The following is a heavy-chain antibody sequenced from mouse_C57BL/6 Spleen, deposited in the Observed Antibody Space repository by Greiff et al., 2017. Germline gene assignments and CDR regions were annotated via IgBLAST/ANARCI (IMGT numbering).Heavy chain of an antibody. D-gene: IGHD2-1*01. J-gene: IGHJ3*01. CDR3: ARSWGNYEGFAY. V-gene: IGHV1-82*01. Sequence: QVQLKESGPELVKPGASVKISCKASGYAFSSSWMNWVKQRPGKGLEWIGRIYPGDGDTNYNGKFKGKATLTADKSSSTAYMQLSSLTSEDSAVYFCARSWGNYEGFAYWGQGTLVTVSA. CDR2: IYPGDGDT. CDR1: GYAFSSSW.